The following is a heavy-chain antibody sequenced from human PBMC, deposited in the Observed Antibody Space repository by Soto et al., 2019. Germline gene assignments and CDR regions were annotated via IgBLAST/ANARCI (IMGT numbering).Heavy chain of an antibody. CDR1: GFTFSSYT. CDR2: ISYDGSNK. J-gene: IGHJ4*02. Sequence: GGSLRLSCAASGFTFSSYTVHWVRQAPGKGLEWVAVISYDGSNKYYADSVKGRFTISRDNSKNTLSLQMNSLRAEDTAVYYSACQDGGSSGWYFDYWGQGTLVTVSS. D-gene: IGHD6-19*01. CDR3: ACQDGGSSGWYFDY. V-gene: IGHV3-30-3*01.